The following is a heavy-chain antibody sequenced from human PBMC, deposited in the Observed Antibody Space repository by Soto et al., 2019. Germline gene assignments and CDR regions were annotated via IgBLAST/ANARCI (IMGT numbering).Heavy chain of an antibody. CDR2: IIPIFGTA. J-gene: IGHJ6*02. CDR1: GGTFSSYA. V-gene: IGHV1-69*01. D-gene: IGHD3-3*01. CDR3: ARDSYNYDFWSGYYLSGMDV. Sequence: QVQLVQSGAEVKKPGSSVKVSCKASGGTFSSYAISWVRQAPGQGLEWMGGIIPIFGTANYAQKFQGRVTITADESTSTAYMELSSLRSEDTAVYYCARDSYNYDFWSGYYLSGMDVWGQGTTVTVSS.